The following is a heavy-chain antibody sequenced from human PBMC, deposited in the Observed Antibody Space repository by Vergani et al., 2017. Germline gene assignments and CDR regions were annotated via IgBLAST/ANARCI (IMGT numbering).Heavy chain of an antibody. CDR3: ATPPSVTTGGMDV. D-gene: IGHD4-17*01. J-gene: IGHJ6*02. V-gene: IGHV1-69-2*01. CDR2: VDPEDGET. Sequence: EVQLVQSGAEVKKPGATMKISCKVSGYTFPDHYMHWVKQAPGKGLEWMGLVDPEDGETIYAEKFKGRVTIAADTSTDTAHLELSSLRSEDTAVYYCATPPSVTTGGMDVWGQGTTVIVSS. CDR1: GYTFPDHY.